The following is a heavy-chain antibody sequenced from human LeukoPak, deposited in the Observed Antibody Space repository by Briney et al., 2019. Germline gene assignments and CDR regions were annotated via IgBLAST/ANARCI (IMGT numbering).Heavy chain of an antibody. CDR1: GFTFGDYA. CDR2: IRSKAYGGTT. V-gene: IGHV3-49*04. J-gene: IGHJ4*02. D-gene: IGHD6-19*01. CDR3: TRVAVPFFDY. Sequence: GRSLRLSCTASGFTFGDYAMSWVRQAPGKGLEWVGFIRSKAYGGTTEYAASVKGRFTISRDDSKSIAYLQMNGLKTEDTAVYYCTRVAVPFFDYWGQGTLVTVSS.